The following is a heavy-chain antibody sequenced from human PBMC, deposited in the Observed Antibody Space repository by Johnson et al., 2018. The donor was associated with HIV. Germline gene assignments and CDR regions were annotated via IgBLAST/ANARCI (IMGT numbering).Heavy chain of an antibody. D-gene: IGHD5-24*01. CDR3: ARGSQEMVTIWNAFDI. V-gene: IGHV3-7*01. CDR2: IKQDGSEK. Sequence: VESGGGLVQPGGSLRLSCAASGFTFSSYWMSWVRQAPGKGLEWVANIKQDGSEKYYADSVTGRFTVSRDNSKNTLYLQMNSLRGEDTAVYYCARGSQEMVTIWNAFDIWGQGTMVTVSS. J-gene: IGHJ3*02. CDR1: GFTFSSYW.